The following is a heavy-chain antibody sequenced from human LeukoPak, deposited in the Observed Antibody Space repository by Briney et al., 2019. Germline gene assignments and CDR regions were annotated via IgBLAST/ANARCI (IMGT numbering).Heavy chain of an antibody. Sequence: SETLSLTCAVYGGSFSGYYWSWIRQPPGKGLEWIGEVNHSGSTNYNPSLKSRVTISVDTSKNQFSLKLSSVTAADTAAYYCATYYYDSSGYPNPFDYWGQGTLVTVSS. J-gene: IGHJ4*02. CDR1: GGSFSGYY. V-gene: IGHV4-34*01. CDR2: VNHSGST. CDR3: ATYYYDSSGYPNPFDY. D-gene: IGHD3-22*01.